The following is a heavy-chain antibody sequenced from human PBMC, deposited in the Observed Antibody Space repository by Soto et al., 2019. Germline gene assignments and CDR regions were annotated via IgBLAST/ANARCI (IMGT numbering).Heavy chain of an antibody. CDR1: GFTFSSYA. D-gene: IGHD3-10*01. Sequence: GGSLRLSCAASGFTFSSYAMSWVRQAPGKGLEWVSAISGSGGSTYYADSVKGRFTISRDNSKNTLYPQMNSLRAEDTAVYYCAKDKPSVSSRWFGELLQYYFDYWGQGTLVTVSS. CDR2: ISGSGGST. J-gene: IGHJ4*02. V-gene: IGHV3-23*01. CDR3: AKDKPSVSSRWFGELLQYYFDY.